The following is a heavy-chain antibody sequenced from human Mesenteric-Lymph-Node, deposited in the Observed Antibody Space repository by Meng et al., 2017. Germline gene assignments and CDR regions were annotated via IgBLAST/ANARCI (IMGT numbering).Heavy chain of an antibody. CDR1: GFSFSNHD. V-gene: IGHV3-23*04. J-gene: IGHJ4*02. CDR3: AKFGFSGWYGGFDY. CDR2: IRASGDST. Sequence: GHLVEAGGGLVRPGGSLRLSCAASGFSFSNHDMAWVRQAPGKGLEWVSAIRASGDSTFYADSVKGRFTISRDNSKSTLYLQMNSLRADDMAVYYCAKFGFSGWYGGFDYWGQGALVTVSS. D-gene: IGHD6-19*01.